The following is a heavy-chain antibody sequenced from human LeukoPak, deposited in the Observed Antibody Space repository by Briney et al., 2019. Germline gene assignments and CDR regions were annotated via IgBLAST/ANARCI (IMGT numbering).Heavy chain of an antibody. D-gene: IGHD5-24*01. J-gene: IGHJ4*02. V-gene: IGHV3-23*01. CDR2: TGISSVNT. CDR3: ATGDGIGKHPWAYYFAN. CDR1: GFTFTSHA. Sequence: PGGSLRLSCAASGFTFTSHAMTWVRQAPGKGLEWVCTTGISSVNTLCADSVNGRFSISRDNSRNTLDLQMNNLRVDDTAVYYCATGDGIGKHPWAYYFANWGQGTLVTVSS.